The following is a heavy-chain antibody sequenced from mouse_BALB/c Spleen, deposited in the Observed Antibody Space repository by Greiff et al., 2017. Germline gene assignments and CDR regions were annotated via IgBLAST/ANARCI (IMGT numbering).Heavy chain of an antibody. CDR3: ARSYYGNYGRYFDV. CDR2: ISSGSSTI. D-gene: IGHD2-10*01. Sequence: EVKLMESGGGLVQPGGSRKLSCAASGFTFSSFGMHWVRQAPEKGLEWVAYISSGSSTIYYADTVKGRFTISRDNPKNTLFLQMTSLRSEDTAMYYCARSYYGNYGRYFDVWGAGTTVTVSS. V-gene: IGHV5-17*02. CDR1: GFTFSSFG. J-gene: IGHJ1*01.